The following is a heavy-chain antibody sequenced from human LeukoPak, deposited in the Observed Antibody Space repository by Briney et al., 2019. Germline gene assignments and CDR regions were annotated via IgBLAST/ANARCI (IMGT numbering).Heavy chain of an antibody. CDR2: IYYSGST. Sequence: SETLSPTCTVSGGSITNHYYNWIRQPPGKGLEWIGDIYYSGSTNYNPSLKSRVTISLDTSKNQFSLRLSSVTAADTAMYYCARGYYSDTSGYYSLAEAWGQGTLVTVSS. V-gene: IGHV4-59*11. CDR3: ARGYYSDTSGYYSLAEA. CDR1: GGSITNHY. J-gene: IGHJ5*02. D-gene: IGHD3-22*01.